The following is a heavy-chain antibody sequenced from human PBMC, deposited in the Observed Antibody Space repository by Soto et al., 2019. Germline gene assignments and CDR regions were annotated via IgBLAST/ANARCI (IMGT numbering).Heavy chain of an antibody. CDR1: GGSLGSYY. CDR3: ARDGDGRMTTNPYYYNGMDV. D-gene: IGHD4-4*01. CDR2: VFYTGRA. Sequence: QVQLQESGPGLVEASETLSLTCTVSGGSLGSYYWSWIRQPPGKGLEWIGYVFYTGRANYNASLKRPVRISLDTSNYQFSLKLSSVTAADTAVYYCARDGDGRMTTNPYYYNGMDVWGPGTTVTVSS. J-gene: IGHJ6*02. V-gene: IGHV4-59*01.